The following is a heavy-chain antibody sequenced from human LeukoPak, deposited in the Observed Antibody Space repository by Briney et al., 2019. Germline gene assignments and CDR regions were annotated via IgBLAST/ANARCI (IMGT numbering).Heavy chain of an antibody. J-gene: IGHJ4*02. CDR1: GFSFSSSA. CDR2: ISSNGGTT. CDR3: ARGSYCSGGSCYSAY. V-gene: IGHV3-64*01. Sequence: GGSLRLSCAASGFSFSSSAMHWVRQAPGKGLEYVSAISSNGGTTYYATSVKGRFTISRDNSKNTLYLQMGSLRAEDMAVYYCARGSYCSGGSCYSAYWGQGTLVTVSS. D-gene: IGHD2-15*01.